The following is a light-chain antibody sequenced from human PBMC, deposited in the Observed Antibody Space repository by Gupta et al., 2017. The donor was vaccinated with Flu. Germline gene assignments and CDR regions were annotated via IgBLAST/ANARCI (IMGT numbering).Light chain of an antibody. Sequence: NFMLTQPHSMSESPGKTVTISCTRSSGSIARNYVQWFQQRPGSSPTTVIYEDNQRPSGVPDRFSGSIDSSSNPASLTISGLKTEDEADYYCQSYDYPVVFGGGTRLTVL. J-gene: IGLJ2*01. CDR3: QSYDYPVV. CDR1: SGSIARNY. V-gene: IGLV6-57*01. CDR2: EDN.